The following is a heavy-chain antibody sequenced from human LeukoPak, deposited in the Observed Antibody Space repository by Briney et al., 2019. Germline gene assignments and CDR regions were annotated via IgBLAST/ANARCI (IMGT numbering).Heavy chain of an antibody. Sequence: GGSLRLSCADSRFTVSSNYMSWVRQAPGKGLEWVSIIYSGDSTYYTDSVKGRFTISRDNSKNTLYLQMNSLRAEGTAVYYCARVGTTSAAVVFDNWGQGTLVTVSS. CDR2: IYSGDST. J-gene: IGHJ4*02. D-gene: IGHD1-26*01. CDR1: RFTVSSNY. V-gene: IGHV3-66*02. CDR3: ARVGTTSAAVVFDN.